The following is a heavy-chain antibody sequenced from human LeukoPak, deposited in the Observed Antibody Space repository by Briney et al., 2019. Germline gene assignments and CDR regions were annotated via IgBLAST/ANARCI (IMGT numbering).Heavy chain of an antibody. D-gene: IGHD4-11*01. Sequence: PGGSLRLSCAASGFTFDDYAMHWVRQAPGKGLVWVSRINTDGRTTTYADSVKGRFTISRDNAKNTLYLQMNSLRAKDTAVYYCVRSAFLTTEFYFDYWGQGTLVTVSS. CDR2: INTDGRTT. CDR3: VRSAFLTTEFYFDY. J-gene: IGHJ4*02. V-gene: IGHV3-74*01. CDR1: GFTFDDYA.